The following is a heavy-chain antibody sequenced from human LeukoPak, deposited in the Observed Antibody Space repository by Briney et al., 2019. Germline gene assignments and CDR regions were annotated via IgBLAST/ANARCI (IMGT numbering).Heavy chain of an antibody. J-gene: IGHJ6*03. V-gene: IGHV3-23*01. D-gene: IGHD3-3*01. Sequence: GGSLRLSCAASGFTFSSYAMSWVRQAPGKGLEWVSAISGSGGSTYYADPVKGRFTISRDNSKNTLYLQMNSLRAEDTAVYYCATSVRFLEWFDYYYMDVWGKGTTVTVSS. CDR2: ISGSGGST. CDR1: GFTFSSYA. CDR3: ATSVRFLEWFDYYYMDV.